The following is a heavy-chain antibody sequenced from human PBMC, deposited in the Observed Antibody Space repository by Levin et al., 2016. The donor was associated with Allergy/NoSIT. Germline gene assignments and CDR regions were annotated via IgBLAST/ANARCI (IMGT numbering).Heavy chain of an antibody. V-gene: IGHV3-33*01. CDR2: IWYDGSNK. CDR1: GFTFSNFA. J-gene: IGHJ2*01. CDR3: ARGNPQYWYLDL. Sequence: GESLKISCAASGFTFSNFAMHWVRQAPGKGLEWVAVIWYDGSNKYYVDSVKGRFTIFRDNSKNTVYLQMNSLRAEDTAVYYCARGNPQYWYLDLWGRGTQVTVSS.